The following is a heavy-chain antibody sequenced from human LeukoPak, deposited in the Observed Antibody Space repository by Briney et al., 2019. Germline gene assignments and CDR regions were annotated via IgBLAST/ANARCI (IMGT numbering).Heavy chain of an antibody. D-gene: IGHD2-2*01. V-gene: IGHV3-23*01. J-gene: IGHJ4*02. CDR2: ITAAGGGA. Sequence: GGSLRLSCAASGFTFSSFAMSWVRQAPGKGLEWVSSITAAGGGANYPDSVKGRFTISRDNSKNTLYLQMNSLRAEDTAIYYCAKDGDWRPAADWGQGTLVTVSS. CDR3: AKDGDWRPAAD. CDR1: GFTFSSFA.